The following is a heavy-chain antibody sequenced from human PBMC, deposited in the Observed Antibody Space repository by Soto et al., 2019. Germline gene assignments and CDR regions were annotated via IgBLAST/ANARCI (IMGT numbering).Heavy chain of an antibody. CDR1: GDSISSYY. D-gene: IGHD2-21*02. CDR2: MYNTGST. Sequence: SETLSLTCSVSGDSISSYYWSWIRQPPGKGLEWIGYMYNTGSTIYNPSLKSRVTISVDTSKNQFSLKLNSVTAADTAVYYCARDLWGFCGADCYPLDVWGQGTTVTVSS. CDR3: ARDLWGFCGADCYPLDV. J-gene: IGHJ6*02. V-gene: IGHV4-59*01.